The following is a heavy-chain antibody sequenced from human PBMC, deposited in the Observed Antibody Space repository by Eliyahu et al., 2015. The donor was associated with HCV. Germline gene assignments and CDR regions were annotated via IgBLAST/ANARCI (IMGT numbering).Heavy chain of an antibody. Sequence: QLQLQESGPGLVKPSETLSLTCNVSGGSITSSSYYWGWIRQPPGKGLEWIGSIYSSGNTFYNPSLKSRVTISIDTSKNQFSLKMSSVTAADTAVYYCSSRITLDYWGQGSLVTVSS. CDR2: IYSSGNT. CDR1: GGSITSSSYY. V-gene: IGHV4-39*01. CDR3: SSRITLDY. D-gene: IGHD3-10*01. J-gene: IGHJ4*02.